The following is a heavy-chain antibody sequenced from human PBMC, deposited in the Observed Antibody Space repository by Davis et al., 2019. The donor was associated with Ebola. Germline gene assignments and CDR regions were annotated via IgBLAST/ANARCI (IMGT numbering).Heavy chain of an antibody. CDR1: GFTFSSYG. D-gene: IGHD6-13*01. CDR3: ARLVRGN. Sequence: GESLKISCAASGFTFSSYGMHWVRQAPGKGLEWVAVISYDGSNKYYADSVKGRFTISRDNSKNTLYLQMNSLRAEDTAVYYCARLVRGNWGQGTLVTVPS. J-gene: IGHJ4*02. CDR2: ISYDGSNK. V-gene: IGHV3-30*03.